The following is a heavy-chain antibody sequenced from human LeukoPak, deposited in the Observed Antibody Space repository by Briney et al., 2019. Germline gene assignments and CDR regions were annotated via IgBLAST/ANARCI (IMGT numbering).Heavy chain of an antibody. V-gene: IGHV4-39*01. CDR3: ARHPRDDYGGFGLDS. CDR2: LYYNGST. CDR1: GGSIRANSYY. Sequence: SETLSLTCTVSGGSIRANSYYWAWIRQPPRKGLEWIGTLYYNGSTYLNPSLKSRVTISVDTSRNHFSLSLHPMTAAAMATYYCARHPRDDYGGFGLDSWGQGILVSVYS. D-gene: IGHD4-23*01. J-gene: IGHJ4*02.